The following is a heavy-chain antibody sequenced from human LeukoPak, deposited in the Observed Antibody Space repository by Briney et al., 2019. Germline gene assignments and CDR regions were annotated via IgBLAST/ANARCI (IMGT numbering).Heavy chain of an antibody. Sequence: PGGSLRLSCAASGFTFSTYRMTWVRQAPGKGLEWVANINQDGSKKYYVDSVKGRFTISRDNAKNSLYLQMNSPRAEDTAVYYCARDAPPCDFWGQGTLVTVSS. CDR1: GFTFSTYR. J-gene: IGHJ4*02. CDR3: ARDAPPCDF. V-gene: IGHV3-7*01. CDR2: INQDGSKK.